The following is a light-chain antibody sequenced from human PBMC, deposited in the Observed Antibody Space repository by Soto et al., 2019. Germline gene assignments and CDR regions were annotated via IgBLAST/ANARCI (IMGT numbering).Light chain of an antibody. J-gene: IGKJ1*01. CDR3: QQYNRYSPT. Sequence: DIQMTQSPSTLSASVGDTVTITCRASQSFSSWLAWYQQKPGKAPKLLIYGVSSLERGVPSRFSRSGSGTEFARTISSMQPDDFAMYYCQQYNRYSPTFGQGTKVEIK. CDR2: GVS. V-gene: IGKV1-5*01. CDR1: QSFSSW.